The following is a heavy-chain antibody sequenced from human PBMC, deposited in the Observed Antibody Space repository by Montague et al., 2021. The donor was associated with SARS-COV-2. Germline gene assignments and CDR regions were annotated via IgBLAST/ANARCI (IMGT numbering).Heavy chain of an antibody. J-gene: IGHJ4*02. Sequence: SETLSLTCAVAGGSITGFSWGWVRQPAGKGLEWIGRVTTGGTTNYRPSRRGGVTMSVDTSKNQCSLNLNSVTAADTAIYYCARTPTRPLSLDSWGQGTLVTVSS. CDR1: GGSITGFS. V-gene: IGHV4-4*07. CDR3: ARTPTRPLSLDS. D-gene: IGHD6-6*01. CDR2: VTTGGTT.